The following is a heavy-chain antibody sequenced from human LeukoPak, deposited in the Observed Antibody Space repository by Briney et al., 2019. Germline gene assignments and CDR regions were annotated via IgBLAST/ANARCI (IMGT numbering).Heavy chain of an antibody. CDR3: ARGAGIAAAGTVDY. D-gene: IGHD6-13*01. CDR1: GGTFNSYT. Sequence: ASVKVSCKASGGTFNSYTFSWVRQAPGQGLEWMGWINPNSGGTNYAQKFQGWITMTRDTSISTAYMELSRLRSDDTAVYYCARGAGIAAAGTVDYWGQGTLVTVSS. J-gene: IGHJ4*02. V-gene: IGHV1-2*04. CDR2: INPNSGGT.